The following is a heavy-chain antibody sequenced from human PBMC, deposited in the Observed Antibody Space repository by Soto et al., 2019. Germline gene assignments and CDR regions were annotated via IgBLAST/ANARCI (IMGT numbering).Heavy chain of an antibody. D-gene: IGHD5-18*01. CDR2: IIPVLGVG. V-gene: IGHV1-69*09. CDR1: GGTFGNHA. J-gene: IGHJ4*02. CDR3: ARGAGYRYCYVFDY. Sequence: QAQLVQSGAEVKKPGSSVKVSCTASGGTFGNHAISWVRQAPGQGLEWMGGIIPVLGVGDNAQKFQGRVTITADTSTNTALNGLSSPRFEDTAPFFFARGAGYRYCYVFDYWGQGTLVIVSS.